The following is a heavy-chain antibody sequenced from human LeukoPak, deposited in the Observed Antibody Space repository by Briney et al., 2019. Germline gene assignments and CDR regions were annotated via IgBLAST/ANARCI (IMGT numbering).Heavy chain of an antibody. CDR3: ARDPPDSGSHYFDD. V-gene: IGHV3-30-3*01. CDR1: GFTFSSYA. Sequence: GGSLRVFCAASGFTFSSYAMHWVRQAPGKGLEWVAVISYDGSNKYYADSVKGRFTISRDNSKNTLYLQMNSLRAEDTAVYYCARDPPDSGSHYFDDWGQGTLVTVSS. D-gene: IGHD3-10*01. J-gene: IGHJ4*02. CDR2: ISYDGSNK.